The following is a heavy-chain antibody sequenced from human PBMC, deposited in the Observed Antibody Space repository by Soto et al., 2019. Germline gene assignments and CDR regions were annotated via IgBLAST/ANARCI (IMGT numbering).Heavy chain of an antibody. V-gene: IGHV1-18*01. D-gene: IGHD5-12*01. J-gene: IGHJ6*02. CDR3: AREALGSGYDNARYYYYYGMDV. CDR1: GYTFTKYV. CDR2: INTYNGNT. Sequence: GASVKVSCKASGYTFTKYVISWVRQAPGQGLEFMGWINTYNGNTKYPQKFQGRVTMTADTSTSTAYMELRSLTSDDTAVYYCAREALGSGYDNARYYYYYGMDVWGQGTTVTVSS.